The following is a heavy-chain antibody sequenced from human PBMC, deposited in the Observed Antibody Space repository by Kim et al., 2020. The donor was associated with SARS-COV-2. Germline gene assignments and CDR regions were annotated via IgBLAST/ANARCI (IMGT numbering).Heavy chain of an antibody. CDR3: ARARITMIVVVQELDY. J-gene: IGHJ4*02. Sequence: SETLSLTYTVSGGSISSGDYYWSWIRQPPGKGLEWIGYIYYSGSTYYNPSLKSRVTISVDTSKNQFSLKLSSVTAADTAVYYCARARITMIVVVQELDYWGQGTLVTVSS. CDR1: GGSISSGDYY. CDR2: IYYSGST. D-gene: IGHD3-22*01. V-gene: IGHV4-30-4*01.